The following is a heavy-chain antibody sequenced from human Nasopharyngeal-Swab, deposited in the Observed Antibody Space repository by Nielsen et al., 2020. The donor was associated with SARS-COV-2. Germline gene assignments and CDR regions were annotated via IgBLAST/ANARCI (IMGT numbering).Heavy chain of an antibody. D-gene: IGHD6-13*01. CDR1: GFTFSSYA. Sequence: GESLKISCAASGFTFSSYAMSWVRQAPGKGLEWASAISGSGGSTYYADSVKGRFTISRDNSKNTLYLQMNSLRAEDTAVYYCAKASRAATGFDYWGQGSLVTVSS. CDR3: AKASRAATGFDY. V-gene: IGHV3-23*01. CDR2: ISGSGGST. J-gene: IGHJ4*02.